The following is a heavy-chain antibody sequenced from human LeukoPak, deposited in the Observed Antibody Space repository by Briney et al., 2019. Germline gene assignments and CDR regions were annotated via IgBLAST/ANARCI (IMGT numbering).Heavy chain of an antibody. Sequence: GGSLRLSCAASGFTFSNYGMHWVRQAPGKGLEWVAFIRYAGTNKYYADSVKGRFSISRDNSKNTLYLQMNSLRAEDTAVYYCAELGITMIGGVWGKGTTVTISS. D-gene: IGHD3-10*02. V-gene: IGHV3-30*02. CDR1: GFTFSNYG. CDR3: AELGITMIGGV. CDR2: IRYAGTNK. J-gene: IGHJ6*04.